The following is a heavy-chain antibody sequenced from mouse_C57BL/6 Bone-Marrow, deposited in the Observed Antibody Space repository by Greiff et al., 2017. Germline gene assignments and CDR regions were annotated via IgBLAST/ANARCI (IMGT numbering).Heavy chain of an antibody. V-gene: IGHV3-3*01. J-gene: IGHJ1*03. D-gene: IGHD1-1*01. Sequence: EVQLQESGPSLVRPSQTLSLTCTVTGFSINSDCYWIWIRQFPGNKLEYIGYTFYSGITYYNPSLESRTYITRDTSKNQFSLKLSSVTTEDTATYYCARGLLYYYGSSEAYFDVWGTGTTVTVSS. CDR1: GFSINSDCY. CDR2: TFYSGIT. CDR3: ARGLLYYYGSSEAYFDV.